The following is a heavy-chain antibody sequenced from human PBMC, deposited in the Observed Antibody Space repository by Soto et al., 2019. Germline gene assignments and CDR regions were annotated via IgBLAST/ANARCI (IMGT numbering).Heavy chain of an antibody. CDR1: GGTFRNYP. Sequence: QVQLVQSGTEVKKPGSSVKVSCKASGGTFRNYPINWVRQAPGQGLEWMGSIFPLTDIPDYAQNFQARLTISEDKSTSTAYMELSRLTSDDTAMYFCARGPLVVLNYFESWGQGTLVTVSS. V-gene: IGHV1-69*02. J-gene: IGHJ4*02. CDR3: ARGPLVVLNYFES. CDR2: IFPLTDIP.